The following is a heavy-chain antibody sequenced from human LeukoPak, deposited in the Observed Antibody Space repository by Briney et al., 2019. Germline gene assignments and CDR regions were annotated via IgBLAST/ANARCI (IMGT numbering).Heavy chain of an antibody. CDR2: TYYRSKWHS. D-gene: IGHD6-19*01. V-gene: IGHV6-1*01. CDR1: GDSVSSNSAA. Sequence: SQTLSLTCAISGDSVSSNSAAWNWIRQSPSRGLEWLGRTYYRSKWHSDYAVSVKSRITINPDTSKNQFSLQLNSVTPEDTAVYYCARAIGRLIAVAWGWFDPWGQGTLVTVSS. J-gene: IGHJ5*02. CDR3: ARAIGRLIAVAWGWFDP.